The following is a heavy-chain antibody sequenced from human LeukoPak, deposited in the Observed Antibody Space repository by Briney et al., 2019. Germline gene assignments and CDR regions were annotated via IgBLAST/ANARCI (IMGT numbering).Heavy chain of an antibody. D-gene: IGHD3-16*01. V-gene: IGHV3-23*01. J-gene: IGHJ4*02. CDR3: AKDYIRRAWD. CDR1: GFTFSSDA. Sequence: GGSLRLSCAASGFTFSSDAMSWVRQAPGKGLEWVSAISAGGNAYYADSVKGRFTISRDNSKNTLYLQMSSLSAEDTALYYCAKDYIRRAWDWGQGTLVTVSS. CDR2: ISAGGNA.